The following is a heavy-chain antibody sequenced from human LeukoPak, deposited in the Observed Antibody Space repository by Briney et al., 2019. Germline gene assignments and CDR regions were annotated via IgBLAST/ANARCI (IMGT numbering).Heavy chain of an antibody. V-gene: IGHV4-61*02. CDR2: IYTSGST. D-gene: IGHD6-19*01. J-gene: IGHJ4*02. CDR3: ASGGDSSGWVSVDY. CDR1: GGSISSGSYY. Sequence: SETLSLTCTVSGGSISSGSYYWSWIRQPAGKGLEWIGRIYTSGSTNYNPSLKSRVTISVDMSKNQFSLKLSSVTAADTAVYYCASGGDSSGWVSVDYWGQGTLVTVSS.